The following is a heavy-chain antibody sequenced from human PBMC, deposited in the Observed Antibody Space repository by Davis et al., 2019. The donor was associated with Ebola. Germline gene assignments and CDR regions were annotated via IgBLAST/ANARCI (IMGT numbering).Heavy chain of an antibody. Sequence: PSETLSLTCAVYGGSFSGYYWSWIRQPPGKGLEWIGEINHSGSTNYNPSLKSRVTISVDTSKNQFSLKLSSVTAADTAVYYCARVRSTSRVGGYYYGMDVWGQGTTVTVSS. CDR3: ARVRSTSRVGGYYYGMDV. CDR2: INHSGST. J-gene: IGHJ6*02. CDR1: GGSFSGYY. V-gene: IGHV4-34*01. D-gene: IGHD2-2*01.